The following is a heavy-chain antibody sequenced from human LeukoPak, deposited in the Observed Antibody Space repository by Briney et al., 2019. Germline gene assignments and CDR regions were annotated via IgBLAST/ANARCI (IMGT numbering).Heavy chain of an antibody. Sequence: PGGSLRLSCAASGFTFSSYWMHWVRQAPGKGLVWVSRINSDGSSTSYADSVKGRFTISRDNAKNTLYLQMYSLRAEDTAVYYCARAPNDVVSPHFDLWGRGTLVTVSS. CDR1: GFTFSSYW. V-gene: IGHV3-74*01. J-gene: IGHJ2*01. CDR2: INSDGSST. CDR3: ARAPNDVVSPHFDL. D-gene: IGHD2-21*01.